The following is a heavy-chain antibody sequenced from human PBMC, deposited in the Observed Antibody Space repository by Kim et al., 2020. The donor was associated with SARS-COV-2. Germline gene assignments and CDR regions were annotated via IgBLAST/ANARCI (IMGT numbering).Heavy chain of an antibody. V-gene: IGHV3-30*03. CDR1: GFTFSSYG. CDR3: VGWRVGGGRYDCDD. Sequence: GGSLRLSCAASGFTFSSYGMHWVRQAPGKGLEWVAVISYDGSNKYYADSVKGRFTISRDNSKNTLYLQMNSLRAEDTAVYDCVGWRVGGGRYDCDDWGQG. CDR2: ISYDGSNK. J-gene: IGHJ4*02. D-gene: IGHD1-26*01.